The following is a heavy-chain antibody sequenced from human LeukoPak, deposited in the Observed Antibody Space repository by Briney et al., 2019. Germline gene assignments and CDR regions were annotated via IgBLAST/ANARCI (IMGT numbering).Heavy chain of an antibody. J-gene: IGHJ4*02. CDR3: ASKYQLLWGIDY. Sequence: PGGSLRLSCAASGFTFSSYSMNWVRQAPGKGLEWVSSISSSSSYIYYAASVKGRFTISRDNAKNSLYLQMNSLRAEDTAVYYCASKYQLLWGIDYWGQGTLVTVSS. V-gene: IGHV3-21*01. D-gene: IGHD2-2*01. CDR2: ISSSSSYI. CDR1: GFTFSSYS.